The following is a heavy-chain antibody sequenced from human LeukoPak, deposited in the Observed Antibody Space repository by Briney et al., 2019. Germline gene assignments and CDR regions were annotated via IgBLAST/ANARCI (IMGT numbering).Heavy chain of an antibody. J-gene: IGHJ4*02. CDR2: IHTDGSIT. CDR3: ARDRGPRTGFMVREAYDY. V-gene: IGHV3-74*01. D-gene: IGHD3-10*01. Sequence: PGGSLRLSCAASGFTFSDYWIHCVRQAPGKGLVWVSRIHTDGSITNYADSVKGRFSISRDNAKNTLYLQMSSLRAEDTAVYYCARDRGPRTGFMVREAYDYWGQGTLVTVSS. CDR1: GFTFSDYW.